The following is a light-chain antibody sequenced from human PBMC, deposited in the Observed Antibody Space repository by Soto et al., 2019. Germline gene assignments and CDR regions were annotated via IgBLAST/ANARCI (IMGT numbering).Light chain of an antibody. Sequence: SVPSPPASVSGSPGQSITISCTGTSSDVGGYNYVSWYQQYPGKAPKLMIYEVTNRPSGVSNRFYGSKSGNTASLTISGLQAEDEADYYCSSYTSSSTSYGFGTWTKVTVL. CDR2: EVT. CDR3: SSYTSSSTSYG. J-gene: IGLJ1*01. V-gene: IGLV2-14*01. CDR1: SSDVGGYNY.